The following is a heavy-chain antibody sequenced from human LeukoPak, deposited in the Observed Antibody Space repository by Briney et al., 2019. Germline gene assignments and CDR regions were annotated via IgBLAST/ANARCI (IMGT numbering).Heavy chain of an antibody. V-gene: IGHV1-69*13. D-gene: IGHD4-17*01. CDR1: GGTFSRHA. J-gene: IGHJ4*02. CDR2: IIPNFGTP. Sequence: GASVKVSCKASGGTFSRHAISWVRQAPGQGPEWMGGIIPNFGTPHLAQNFQDRVTITADESTTTVYMEMRSLTSEDTAIFYCATRDADYEYYFDYWGQGTLVTVSS. CDR3: ATRDADYEYYFDY.